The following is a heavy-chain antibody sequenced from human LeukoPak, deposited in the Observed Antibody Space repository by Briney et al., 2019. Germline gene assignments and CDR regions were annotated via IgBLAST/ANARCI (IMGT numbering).Heavy chain of an antibody. J-gene: IGHJ4*02. Sequence: QPGGSLRLSCAASGFTFSSYWMAWVRQAPGKGLEWVANIKQDGSATIYVDSVKGRFTLSRDNAENSLYLQMNSLRADDTAVYYCVRATNGKNVGTFDYWGQGTLVTVSS. CDR1: GFTFSSYW. D-gene: IGHD1-1*01. CDR2: IKQDGSAT. V-gene: IGHV3-7*04. CDR3: VRATNGKNVGTFDY.